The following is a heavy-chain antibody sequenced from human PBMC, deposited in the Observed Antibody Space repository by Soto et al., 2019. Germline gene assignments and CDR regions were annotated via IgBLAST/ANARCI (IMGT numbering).Heavy chain of an antibody. D-gene: IGHD6-13*01. CDR3: ARDIYSSSWYEMGYYYYYGMDV. CDR1: GYTFTSYG. Sequence: ASVKVSFKASGYTFTSYGISWLRQAPGQGLEWMGWISAYNGNTNYAQKLQGRVTMTTDTSTSTAYMELRSLRSDDTAVYYCARDIYSSSWYEMGYYYYYGMDVWGQGTTVTVSS. V-gene: IGHV1-18*01. CDR2: ISAYNGNT. J-gene: IGHJ6*02.